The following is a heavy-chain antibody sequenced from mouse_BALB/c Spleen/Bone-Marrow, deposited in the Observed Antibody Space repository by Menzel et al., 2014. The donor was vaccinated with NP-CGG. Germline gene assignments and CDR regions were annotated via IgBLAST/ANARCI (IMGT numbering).Heavy chain of an antibody. V-gene: IGHV14-3*02. Sequence: VQLQQSGAELVKPGASVKLSCTASGFNIKDTYMHWVKQRPEQGLEWIGRIDPANGNTKYDPKFQDKATITADTSSNTAYLQLSSLTSEDTAVYYCARYYYGFYFDYWGQGTTLTVSS. CDR1: GFNIKDTY. CDR3: ARYYYGFYFDY. J-gene: IGHJ2*01. D-gene: IGHD1-1*01. CDR2: IDPANGNT.